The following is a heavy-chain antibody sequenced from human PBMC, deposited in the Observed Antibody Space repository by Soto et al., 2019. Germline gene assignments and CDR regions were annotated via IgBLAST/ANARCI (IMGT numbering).Heavy chain of an antibody. CDR2: IFDGGSA. V-gene: IGHV4-59*01. CDR3: ARDRSRYYYDSSPRGWFDP. J-gene: IGHJ5*02. CDR1: GGTITYYY. D-gene: IGHD3-22*01. Sequence: SETLSLTCTVSGGTITYYYWSWIRQAPGKGLEWLGYIFDGGSANYNPSLKSRVTISVDTSKNQFSLKLSSVTAADTAVYYCARDRSRYYYDSSPRGWFDPWGQGTLVTVSS.